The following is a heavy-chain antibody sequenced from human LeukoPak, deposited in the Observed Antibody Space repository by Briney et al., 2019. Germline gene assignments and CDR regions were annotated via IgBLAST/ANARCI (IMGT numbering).Heavy chain of an antibody. CDR1: GFTFSSYA. Sequence: GGSLRLSCAASGFTFSSYAMSWVRQAPGKGLEWVSAISGSGGSTYYADSVKGRFTISRDNSKNTLYLQMNSLRAEDSAVYYCAKGRYSYGPGNWFDPWGQGTLVTVSS. V-gene: IGHV3-23*01. J-gene: IGHJ5*02. CDR2: ISGSGGST. CDR3: AKGRYSYGPGNWFDP. D-gene: IGHD5-18*01.